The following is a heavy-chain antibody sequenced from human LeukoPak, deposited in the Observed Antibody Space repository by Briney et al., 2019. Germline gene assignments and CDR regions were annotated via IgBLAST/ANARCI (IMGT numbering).Heavy chain of an antibody. V-gene: IGHV3-33*01. D-gene: IGHD3-22*01. Sequence: PGRSLRLSCAASGFTFSSYGMHWVRQVPGKGLEWVAVIWYDGSNKYYADSVKGRFTISRDNSKNTLYLQMNSLRAEDTAVYYCARDGTSSGYLREVYFQHWGQGTLVTVSS. J-gene: IGHJ1*01. CDR2: IWYDGSNK. CDR1: GFTFSSYG. CDR3: ARDGTSSGYLREVYFQH.